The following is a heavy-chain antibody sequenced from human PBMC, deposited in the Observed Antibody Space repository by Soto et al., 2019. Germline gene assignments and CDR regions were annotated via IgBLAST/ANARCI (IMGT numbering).Heavy chain of an antibody. Sequence: ASVKVSCKASGYTFTSYYIHWVRQAPGQGLEWMGIINPSGGSTSYSQKFQGRVTMTRDTSMSTVYMELSSLRSEDTAVYYCARVRQLVGYFYYYMDVWGKGTTVTVSS. J-gene: IGHJ6*03. V-gene: IGHV1-46*01. CDR3: ARVRQLVGYFYYYMDV. CDR2: INPSGGST. CDR1: GYTFTSYY. D-gene: IGHD6-6*01.